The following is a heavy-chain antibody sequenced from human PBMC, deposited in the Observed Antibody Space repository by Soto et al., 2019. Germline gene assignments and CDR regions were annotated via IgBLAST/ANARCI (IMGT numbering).Heavy chain of an antibody. CDR1: GFSFSMYS. V-gene: IGHV3-48*02. J-gene: IGHJ4*02. CDR2: ISSNSGTI. Sequence: PGGSLRLSCAASGFSFSMYSMNWVRQAPGKGLEWVSYISSNSGTIYDTDSRRGRFTISRDNAKNSLYLQMNSLRDEDTAFYYGAREDTLATRSFDYWGQGTLVTVSS. CDR3: AREDTLATRSFDY. D-gene: IGHD2-2*01.